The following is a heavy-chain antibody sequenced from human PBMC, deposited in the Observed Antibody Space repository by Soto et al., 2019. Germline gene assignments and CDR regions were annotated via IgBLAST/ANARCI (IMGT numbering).Heavy chain of an antibody. CDR1: GGSISSYY. J-gene: IGHJ4*02. CDR3: ARYYDILTGWFDY. V-gene: IGHV4-59*08. Sequence: SETLSLTCTVSGGSISSYYWSWIRQPPGKGLEWIGYIYYRGSTNYNPSLKSRVTISVDTSKNQFSLKLSSVTSADTAVYYCARYYDILTGWFDYWGQGTLVTVS. CDR2: IYYRGST. D-gene: IGHD3-9*01.